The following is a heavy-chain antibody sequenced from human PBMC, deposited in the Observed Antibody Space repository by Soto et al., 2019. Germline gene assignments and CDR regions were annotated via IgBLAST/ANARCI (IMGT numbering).Heavy chain of an antibody. V-gene: IGHV1-2*04. J-gene: IGHJ5*02. CDR2: INPNSGGT. Sequence: ASVKVSCKASGYTFTGYYMHWVRQAPGQGREWMGWINPNSGGTNYAQKFQGWVTMTRDTSISTAYMELSRLRSDDTAVYYCAREDRSRRGGSNWFDPWGQGTLVTVSS. CDR1: GYTFTGYY. D-gene: IGHD2-15*01. CDR3: AREDRSRRGGSNWFDP.